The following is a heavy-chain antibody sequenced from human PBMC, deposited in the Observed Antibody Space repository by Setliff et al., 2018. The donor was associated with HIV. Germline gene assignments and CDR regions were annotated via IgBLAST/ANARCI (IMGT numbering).Heavy chain of an antibody. Sequence: SETLSLTCTVSGGSISNGIYYWVWIRQPPGKGLEWIGTMFYSGSTYYNPSLKSRVTIFIDTSKNQFSLRLSSVTAADTAVYYCARFYDYYGHRLDYWGQGTQVTVSS. V-gene: IGHV4-39*01. J-gene: IGHJ4*02. D-gene: IGHD3-16*01. CDR1: GGSISNGIYY. CDR2: MFYSGST. CDR3: ARFYDYYGHRLDY.